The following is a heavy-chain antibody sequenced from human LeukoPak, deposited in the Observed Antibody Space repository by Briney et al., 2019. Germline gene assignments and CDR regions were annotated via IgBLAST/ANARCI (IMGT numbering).Heavy chain of an antibody. D-gene: IGHD3-3*02. CDR3: AREIGALEWFDP. V-gene: IGHV4-59*01. Sequence: SETLSLTCTVSGGSISSYYWSWIRQPPGKGLEWIGYIYYSGSTNYNPSLKSRVTISVDTSKNQFSLKLSSVTAADTAVYYCAREIGALEWFDPWGQGTLVTVSS. J-gene: IGHJ5*02. CDR2: IYYSGST. CDR1: GGSISSYY.